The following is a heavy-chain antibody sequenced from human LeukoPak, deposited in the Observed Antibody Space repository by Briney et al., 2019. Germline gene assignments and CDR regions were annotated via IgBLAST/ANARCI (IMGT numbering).Heavy chain of an antibody. CDR3: ARTARHLDY. Sequence: GGSLRLSCEASGFTFSDPYMSWLRQAPGKGLECLSYISGSGTDINYADSVRGRFTISRDNAKNLLYLQMNDLRVEDTAVYYCARTARHLDYWGQGTLVTVSS. V-gene: IGHV3-11*04. CDR2: ISGSGTDI. D-gene: IGHD5-18*01. CDR1: GFTFSDPY. J-gene: IGHJ4*02.